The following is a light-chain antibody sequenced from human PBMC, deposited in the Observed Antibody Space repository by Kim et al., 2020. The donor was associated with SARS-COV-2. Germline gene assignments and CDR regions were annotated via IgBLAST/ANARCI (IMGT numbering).Light chain of an antibody. CDR2: GAS. CDR1: QSISSSY. Sequence: GERATLSCRASQSISSSYLAWYQPKPSQAPRLLIYGASSRATGIPDRFSGSGSGTDFTLTISRLEPEDFAVYYCQQYGSSPPEGYTFGQGTKL. CDR3: QQYGSSPPEGYT. J-gene: IGKJ2*01. V-gene: IGKV3-20*01.